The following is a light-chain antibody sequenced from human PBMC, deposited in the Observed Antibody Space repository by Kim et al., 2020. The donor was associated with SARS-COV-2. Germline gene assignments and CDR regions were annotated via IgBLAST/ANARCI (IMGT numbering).Light chain of an antibody. J-gene: IGLJ2*01. CDR1: SAGSE. CDR3: QSYDNYLKV. V-gene: IGLV1-40*01. CDR2: GNS. Sequence: VSGAPGQRVTISCPGTSAGSEVQWYQHFPGAAPKLLIWGNSNRPSGVPDRFSGSKSGTSASLTIAGLQADDEADYYCQSYDNYLKVFGGGTKLTVL.